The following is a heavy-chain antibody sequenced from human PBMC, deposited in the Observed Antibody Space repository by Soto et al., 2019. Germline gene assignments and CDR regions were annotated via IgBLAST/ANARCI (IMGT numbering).Heavy chain of an antibody. CDR2: IYYSGST. CDR1: GGSITSSSYY. D-gene: IGHD1-26*01. CDR3: ATQEVGGSYVYTFDP. V-gene: IGHV4-39*01. Sequence: PSETLSLTCTVSGGSITSSSYYWGWIRQPPGKGLEWIGSIYYSGSTYYNPSLKSRVTISVDTSKDQFSLKLSSVTAADTAVYYCATQEVGGSYVYTFDPWGQGTLVTVSS. J-gene: IGHJ5*02.